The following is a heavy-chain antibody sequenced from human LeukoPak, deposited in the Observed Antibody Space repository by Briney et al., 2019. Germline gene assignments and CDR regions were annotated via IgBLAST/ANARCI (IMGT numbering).Heavy chain of an antibody. Sequence: GASVKVSCKASGGTFSSYAISWVRQAPGQGLEWMGGIIPIFGTANYAQKFQGRVTITTDESTSTAYMELSSLRSEDTAVYYCARHSGLIAARPSISYYYYMDVWGKGTTVTVSS. V-gene: IGHV1-69*05. CDR3: ARHSGLIAARPSISYYYYMDV. CDR2: IIPIFGTA. D-gene: IGHD6-6*01. J-gene: IGHJ6*03. CDR1: GGTFSSYA.